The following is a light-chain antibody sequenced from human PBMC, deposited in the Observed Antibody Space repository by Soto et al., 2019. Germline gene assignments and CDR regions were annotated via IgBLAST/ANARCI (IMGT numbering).Light chain of an antibody. J-gene: IGLJ2*01. Sequence: QSVLTQPPSASGTPGQRVTISCSGSSSNIGSNYVYWYQQLPGTAPKLHIYRNNQRPSGVPDRFSGSKSGTSASLAISGLRSEDEADYYCAAWEASLSGRGVFGGGTKLTVL. CDR1: SSNIGSNY. CDR2: RNN. CDR3: AAWEASLSGRGV. V-gene: IGLV1-47*01.